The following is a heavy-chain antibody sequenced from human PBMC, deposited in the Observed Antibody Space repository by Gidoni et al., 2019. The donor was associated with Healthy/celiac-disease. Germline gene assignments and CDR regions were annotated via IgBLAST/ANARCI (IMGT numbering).Heavy chain of an antibody. J-gene: IGHJ4*02. CDR2: IYYSGST. V-gene: IGHV4-39*01. Sequence: QLQLQESGPGLVKPSETLSLTCTVSGGSISSSSYYWGWIRQPPGKGLEWIGSIYYSGSTYYNPSLKSRVTISVDTSKNQFSLKLSSVTAADTAVYYCASHKWELPTDYWGQGTLVTVSS. CDR1: GGSISSSSYY. CDR3: ASHKWELPTDY. D-gene: IGHD1-26*01.